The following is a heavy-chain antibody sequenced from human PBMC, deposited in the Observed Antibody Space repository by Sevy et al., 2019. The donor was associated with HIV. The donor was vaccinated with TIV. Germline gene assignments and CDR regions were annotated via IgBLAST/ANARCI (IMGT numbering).Heavy chain of an antibody. V-gene: IGHV4-34*01. Sequence: SETLSLTCAVYGGSFSGYYWSWIRQPPGKGLEWIGEINHSGSTNYNPSLKSRVTISVDTSKNQFSLKLSSVTAADTAVYYCARTYIVVEVAATPGWFDPWGQGTLVTVSS. D-gene: IGHD2-15*01. CDR1: GGSFSGYY. J-gene: IGHJ5*02. CDR3: ARTYIVVEVAATPGWFDP. CDR2: INHSGST.